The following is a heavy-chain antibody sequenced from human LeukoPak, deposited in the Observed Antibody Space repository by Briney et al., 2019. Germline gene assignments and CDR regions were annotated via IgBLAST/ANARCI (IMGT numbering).Heavy chain of an antibody. J-gene: IGHJ3*02. CDR3: ARSPTEGYNAFNI. CDR1: GYSFTTYW. D-gene: IGHD5-24*01. Sequence: GESLKISCKGSGYSFTTYWIGWVRQMPGKGLEWMGIIYPDDSDTRYSPSFRGQVTISVDKSINTAYLKWSSLKASDTAMYYCARSPTEGYNAFNIWGQGTMVTVSS. V-gene: IGHV5-51*01. CDR2: IYPDDSDT.